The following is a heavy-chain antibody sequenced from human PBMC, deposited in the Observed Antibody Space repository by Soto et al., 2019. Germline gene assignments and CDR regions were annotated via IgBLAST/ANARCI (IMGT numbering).Heavy chain of an antibody. D-gene: IGHD1-26*01. Sequence: QLQLQESGSGLVKPSQTLSLTCAVSGGSITSDSWSWIRQPPGKGLEWIGYIYHNGRAFSNSSLTRRVTMSVDMSQNQISLNLGSVTAADTAVYYCVRDRSYGTLDSWGQGTLVTVSS. V-gene: IGHV4-30-2*01. CDR3: VRDRSYGTLDS. J-gene: IGHJ4*02. CDR2: IYHNGRA. CDR1: GGSITSDS.